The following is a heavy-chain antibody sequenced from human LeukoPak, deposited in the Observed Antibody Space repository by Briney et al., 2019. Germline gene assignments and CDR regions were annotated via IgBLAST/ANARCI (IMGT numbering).Heavy chain of an antibody. CDR1: GFTFSRYE. V-gene: IGHV3-23*01. J-gene: IGHJ5*02. Sequence: VGSLRLSRAPSGFTFSRYEMNWVRQAPRAGREWVSAICGSVGRTYYADSVKGRFTISRDNSKNTLYLQMNSLRAEGTAVYYWAKDQGTYYYDSSGYLGLGNWFDTWGQGTLVTVSS. D-gene: IGHD3-22*01. CDR3: AKDQGTYYYDSSGYLGLGNWFDT. CDR2: ICGSVGRT.